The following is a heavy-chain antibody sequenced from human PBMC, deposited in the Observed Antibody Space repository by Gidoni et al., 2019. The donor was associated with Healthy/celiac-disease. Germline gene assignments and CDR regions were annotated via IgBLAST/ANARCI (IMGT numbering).Heavy chain of an antibody. CDR1: GFTFSNAW. CDR2: IKSKTDGGTT. V-gene: IGHV3-15*01. D-gene: IGHD2-15*01. Sequence: EVQLVESGGGLVKPGGSLRLSCAASGFTFSNAWMSWVRQAPGKGLEWVGRIKSKTDGGTTDYAAPVKGRFTISRDDSKNTLYLQMNSLKTEDTAVYYCTTDLSILQGIFESYYYYGMDVWGQGTTVTVSS. J-gene: IGHJ6*02. CDR3: TTDLSILQGIFESYYYYGMDV.